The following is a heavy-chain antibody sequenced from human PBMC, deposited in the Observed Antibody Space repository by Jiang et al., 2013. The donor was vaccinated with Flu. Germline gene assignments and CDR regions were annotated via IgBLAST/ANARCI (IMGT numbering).Heavy chain of an antibody. V-gene: IGHV4-59*01. Sequence: GSGLVKPSETLSLTCTVSGLSISSAYWSWIRQPPGKGLEWIGHIYNSGRTNYNPSLKSRVTISGDTSTNQISLRLTSVSAADTAVYYCAKXSGSWSFDFWGRGSLVTVSS. CDR1: GLSISSAY. D-gene: IGHD3-10*01. CDR3: AKXSGSWSFDF. J-gene: IGHJ2*01. CDR2: IYNSGRT.